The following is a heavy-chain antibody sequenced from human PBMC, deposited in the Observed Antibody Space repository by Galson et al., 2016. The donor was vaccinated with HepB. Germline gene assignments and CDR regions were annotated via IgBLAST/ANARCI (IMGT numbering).Heavy chain of an antibody. CDR1: GGSISSNSYY. D-gene: IGHD5-12*01. V-gene: IGHV4-39*01. J-gene: IGHJ5*02. CDR3: ARHERLLSWFDP. Sequence: ETLSLTCTVSGGSISSNSYYWGWIRQPPGKGLEWIGSIYYVGYTYYNPSLKSRVIISIDTSNNRVSLKLRSVTAADTAVYYCARHERLLSWFDPWGQGSLVTVSS. CDR2: IYYVGYT.